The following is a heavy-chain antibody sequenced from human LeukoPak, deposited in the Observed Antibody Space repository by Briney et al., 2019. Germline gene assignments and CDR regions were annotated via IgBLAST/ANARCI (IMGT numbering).Heavy chain of an antibody. Sequence: PGGSLRLSCAVSRFAFSNYGMSWVRQAPGKGLEWVSAMSGSGGSTYYADSVKGRFTISRDNSRNTLYLQMNSLRAEDTALYYCAKSSYYDTSGSYREYYFDYWGQGALVTVSS. J-gene: IGHJ4*02. V-gene: IGHV3-23*01. D-gene: IGHD3-22*01. CDR3: AKSSYYDTSGSYREYYFDY. CDR1: RFAFSNYG. CDR2: MSGSGGST.